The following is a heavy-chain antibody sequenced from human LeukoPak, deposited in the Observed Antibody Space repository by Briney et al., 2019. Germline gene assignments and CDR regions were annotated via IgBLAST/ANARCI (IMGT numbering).Heavy chain of an antibody. D-gene: IGHD2-15*01. CDR2: ISAYNGNT. J-gene: IGHJ3*02. CDR1: GYTFTSYG. CDR3: ARDRYCSGGSCWDAFDI. Sequence: GPVKVSCRASGYTFTSYGISWVRQAPGQGLEWMGWISAYNGNTNYAQKLQGRVTMTTDTSTSTAYMELRSLRSDDTAVYYCARDRYCSGGSCWDAFDIWGQGTMVTVSS. V-gene: IGHV1-18*01.